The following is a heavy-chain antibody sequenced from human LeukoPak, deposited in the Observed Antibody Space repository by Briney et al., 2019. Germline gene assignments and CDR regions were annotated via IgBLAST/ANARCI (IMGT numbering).Heavy chain of an antibody. V-gene: IGHV4-31*03. CDR1: GVSISRGGYY. CDR2: IYYSGST. J-gene: IGHJ4*02. Sequence: SQTLSLTCTVSGVSISRGGYYWIWMRHHRGKGLEWCGYIYYSGSTYYNPSLKSRVTISVDMSKNQFSLKLSSVPAAHTCVYFCAREDAGGAYFDYWGQGTLVTVSS. CDR3: AREDAGGAYFDY. D-gene: IGHD3-16*01.